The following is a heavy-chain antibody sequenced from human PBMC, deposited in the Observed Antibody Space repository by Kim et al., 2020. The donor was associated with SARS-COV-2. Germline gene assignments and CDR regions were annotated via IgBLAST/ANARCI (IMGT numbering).Heavy chain of an antibody. V-gene: IGHV3-23*01. CDR3: AKAKNRIGVATPSQGMDV. D-gene: IGHD5-12*01. J-gene: IGHJ6*02. CDR1: GFTFSSYA. CDR2: ISGSGGST. Sequence: GGSLRLSCAASGFTFSSYAMSWVRQAPGKGLEWVSAISGSGGSTYYADSVKGRFTISRDNSKNTLYLQMNSLRAEDTAVYYCAKAKNRIGVATPSQGMDVWGQGTTVTVSS.